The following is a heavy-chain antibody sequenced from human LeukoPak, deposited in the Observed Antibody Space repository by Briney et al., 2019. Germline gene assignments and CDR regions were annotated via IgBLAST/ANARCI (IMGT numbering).Heavy chain of an antibody. CDR3: ARGRENKYNSLDH. Sequence: GGSLRLSCAASGFTFSTYGIHWVRQAPGKGLEWVAFIRYPGSDKYYTDSVKGRFTISRDNTKSTVYLQMNGLRTDDTAFYSCARGRENKYNSLDHWGRGTLVTVSS. CDR2: IRYPGSDK. J-gene: IGHJ4*02. D-gene: IGHD5-24*01. CDR1: GFTFSTYG. V-gene: IGHV3-30*02.